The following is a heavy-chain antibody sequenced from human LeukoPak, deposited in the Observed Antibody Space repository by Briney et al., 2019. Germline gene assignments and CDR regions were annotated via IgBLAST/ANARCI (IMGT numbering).Heavy chain of an antibody. CDR3: ARDYYAGTEWGY. D-gene: IGHD3-22*01. CDR2: ISAYNGNT. Sequence: ASVKVSCMASGYTFTSYGISWVRQAPGQGLEWMGWISAYNGNTNYAQKLQGRVTMTTDTSTSTAYMELRSLRSDDTAVYYCARDYYAGTEWGYWGQGTLVTVAS. CDR1: GYTFTSYG. J-gene: IGHJ4*02. V-gene: IGHV1-18*01.